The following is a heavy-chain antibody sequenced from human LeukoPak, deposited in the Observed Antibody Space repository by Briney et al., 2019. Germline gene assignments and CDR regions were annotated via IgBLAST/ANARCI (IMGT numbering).Heavy chain of an antibody. CDR2: IYRSGST. D-gene: IGHD6-19*01. V-gene: IGHV4-38-2*02. CDR1: GYSISNGYY. Sequence: SETLSLTCTVSGYSISNGYYWDWIRQPPGRGLEWIGNIYRSGSTSYNPSLKSRATISVDTPKNQFSLKVTSVTAADTAVYYCARRHSSGWFYYWGQGTLVTVSS. J-gene: IGHJ4*02. CDR3: ARRHSSGWFYY.